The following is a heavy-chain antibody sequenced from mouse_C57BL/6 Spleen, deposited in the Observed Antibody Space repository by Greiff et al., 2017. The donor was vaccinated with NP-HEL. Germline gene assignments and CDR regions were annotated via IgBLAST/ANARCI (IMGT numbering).Heavy chain of an antibody. V-gene: IGHV1-80*01. D-gene: IGHD2-2*01. CDR2: IYPGDGDT. J-gene: IGHJ3*01. CDR3: ARSGYGYPSAWFAY. CDR1: GYAFSSYW. Sequence: VKLKQSGAELVKPGASVKISCKASGYAFSSYWMNWVKQRPGKGLEWIGQIYPGDGDTNYIGKFKGKATLTADKSSSTAYMQLSSLSSEDSAVYFCARSGYGYPSAWFAYWGQGTLVTVSA.